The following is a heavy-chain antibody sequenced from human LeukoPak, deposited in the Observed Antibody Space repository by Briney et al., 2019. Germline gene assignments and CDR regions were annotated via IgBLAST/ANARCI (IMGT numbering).Heavy chain of an antibody. D-gene: IGHD3-10*01. CDR3: ARDSGLMDV. J-gene: IGHJ6*02. CDR2: IYSGGST. CDR1: GVSLPSNTSY. Sequence: ETLSLTCAVFGVSLPSNTSYWAWVRQTPGKGLEWVSVIYSGGSTYYADSVKGRFTISRDNSKNTLYLQMNSLRAEDTAVYYCARDSGLMDVWGQGTTVTVSS. V-gene: IGHV3-66*01.